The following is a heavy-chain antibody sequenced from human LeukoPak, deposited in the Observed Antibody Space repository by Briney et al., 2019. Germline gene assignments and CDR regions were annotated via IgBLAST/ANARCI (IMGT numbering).Heavy chain of an antibody. CDR2: ISYDGSNK. V-gene: IGHV3-30*04. Sequence: GGSLRLSCAASGFTFSSYAMHWVRQAPGKGLEWVAVISYDGSNKYYEDSGKGRFTISRDNSKNMLYLQMNRLRAEDTAVYYCARGVYYYDSSGYYNGGAFDIWGQGTMVTVSS. J-gene: IGHJ3*02. CDR1: GFTFSSYA. CDR3: ARGVYYYDSSGYYNGGAFDI. D-gene: IGHD3-22*01.